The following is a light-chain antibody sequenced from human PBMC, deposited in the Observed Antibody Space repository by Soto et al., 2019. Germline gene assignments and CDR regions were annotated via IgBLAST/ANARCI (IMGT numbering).Light chain of an antibody. V-gene: IGKV3-20*01. CDR1: QIFTCNY. CDR3: QQYGSSPRA. CDR2: GTS. Sequence: EIVLTQSPGTLSLSPGERATLSCRASQIFTCNYLAWYQQKPGQAPRLLIYGTSNRATGIPDRFSGSGSGTDFTLTISRLEPEDFAVYYCQQYGSSPRAFGQGTKVDIK. J-gene: IGKJ1*01.